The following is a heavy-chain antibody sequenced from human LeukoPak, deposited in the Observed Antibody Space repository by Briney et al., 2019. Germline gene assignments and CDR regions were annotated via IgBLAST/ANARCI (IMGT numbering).Heavy chain of an antibody. D-gene: IGHD4-17*01. Sequence: SQTLSLTCAISGDSLSSNSAAWHWLRQSPSRGLEWLGSTYYRSKLYNDYAVSVKSRITINPDTSKNQFSLQLNSVTPEDTAVYYCARDTVTSYGVIDYWGQGTLVTVSS. CDR2: TYYRSKLYN. CDR3: ARDTVTSYGVIDY. CDR1: GDSLSSNSAA. V-gene: IGHV6-1*01. J-gene: IGHJ4*02.